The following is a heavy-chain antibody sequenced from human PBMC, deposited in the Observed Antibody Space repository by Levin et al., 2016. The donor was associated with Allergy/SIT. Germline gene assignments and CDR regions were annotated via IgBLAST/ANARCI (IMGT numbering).Heavy chain of an antibody. Sequence: GESLKISCKGSGYSFTSYWISWVRQMPGKGLEWMGRIDPSDSYTNYSPSFQGHVTISADKSISTAYLQWSSLKASDTAMYYCARHEVWYSSSWYRAVKASSEYFQHWGQGTLVTVSS. J-gene: IGHJ1*01. D-gene: IGHD6-13*01. CDR3: ARHEVWYSSSWYRAVKASSEYFQH. V-gene: IGHV5-10-1*01. CDR2: IDPSDSYT. CDR1: GYSFTSYW.